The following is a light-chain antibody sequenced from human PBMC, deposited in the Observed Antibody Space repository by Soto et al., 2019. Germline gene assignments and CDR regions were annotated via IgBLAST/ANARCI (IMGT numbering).Light chain of an antibody. Sequence: DVQMTQSPSSVSASVGDRVTITCRASQDITSWLAWYQQKPGKAPKFLIYGASTLQSGVPSRFTGSGSGTDFTLTVNSLQAEEFATYYCQQSYTSPTTFGQGTRLEIK. J-gene: IGKJ5*01. CDR3: QQSYTSPTT. CDR1: QDITSW. V-gene: IGKV1-12*01. CDR2: GAS.